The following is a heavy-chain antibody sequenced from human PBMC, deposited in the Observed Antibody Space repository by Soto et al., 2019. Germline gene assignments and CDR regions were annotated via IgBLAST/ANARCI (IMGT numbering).Heavy chain of an antibody. Sequence: QVQLVESGGGVVQPGRSLRLSCAASGFTFSSYGMHWVRQAPGKGLEWVAVMWYDGSNKYYADSVKARFTISRDNSKNTLYLQMNSLRAEDTAVYYCARDGGAWDSSGYYDYWGQGTLVTVSS. CDR3: ARDGGAWDSSGYYDY. CDR1: GFTFSSYG. D-gene: IGHD3-22*01. J-gene: IGHJ4*02. V-gene: IGHV3-33*01. CDR2: MWYDGSNK.